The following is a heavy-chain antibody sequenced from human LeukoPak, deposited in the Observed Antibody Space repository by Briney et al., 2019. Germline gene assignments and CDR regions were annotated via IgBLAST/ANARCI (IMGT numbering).Heavy chain of an antibody. Sequence: TSETLSLTCTVSGGSISSYYWSWIRQPPGKGLEWIGYIYSSGSTNYNSSLKSQVTISADTSKNQFSLKLSSVTAADTAVYYCAIGRGYCSSTSCANFDYWGQGTLVTVSS. CDR1: GGSISSYY. CDR3: AIGRGYCSSTSCANFDY. D-gene: IGHD2-2*01. V-gene: IGHV4-59*01. CDR2: IYSSGST. J-gene: IGHJ4*02.